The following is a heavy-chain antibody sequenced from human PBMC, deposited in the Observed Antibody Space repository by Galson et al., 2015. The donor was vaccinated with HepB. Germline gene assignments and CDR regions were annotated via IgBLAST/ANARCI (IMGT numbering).Heavy chain of an antibody. V-gene: IGHV3-33*03. CDR2: IWFDGRNQ. D-gene: IGHD3-10*01. CDR3: SFDNSGFEH. J-gene: IGHJ4*02. CDR1: GSSFSDYA. Sequence: SLRLSCAASGSSFSDYAMHWVRQAPGRGLEWLAVIWFDGRNQYYADSVKGRFAISRDNFKNTLYLQMNSLRAEDTGAYYCSFDNSGFEHWGPGALVTVSS.